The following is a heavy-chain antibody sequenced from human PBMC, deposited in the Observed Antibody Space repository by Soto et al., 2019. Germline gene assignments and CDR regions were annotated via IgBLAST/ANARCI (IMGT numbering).Heavy chain of an antibody. J-gene: IGHJ4*02. Sequence: ASVKVSCKASGYTFTSYYMHWVRQAPGQGLEWMGIINPSGGSTSYAQKSQGRVTMTRDTSTSTVYMELSSLRSEDTAVYYCARDDSPRGYSYGVIDYWGQGXLVTVSS. V-gene: IGHV1-46*01. CDR1: GYTFTSYY. D-gene: IGHD5-18*01. CDR2: INPSGGST. CDR3: ARDDSPRGYSYGVIDY.